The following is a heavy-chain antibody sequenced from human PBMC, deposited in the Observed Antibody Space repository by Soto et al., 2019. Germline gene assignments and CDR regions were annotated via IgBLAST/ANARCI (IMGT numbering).Heavy chain of an antibody. CDR1: GGTFSSYA. J-gene: IGHJ5*02. V-gene: IGHV1-69*13. CDR3: AREVVEGSSLWFDP. CDR2: IIPIFSTA. D-gene: IGHD2-15*01. Sequence: SVNVSSKSSGGTFSSYAISLVRQAAGQGLEWMGGIIPIFSTANYAQKFQGRVTITADESTSTAYLELTSLKPDDTAVYYRAREVVEGSSLWFDPWGQGTLVTVSS.